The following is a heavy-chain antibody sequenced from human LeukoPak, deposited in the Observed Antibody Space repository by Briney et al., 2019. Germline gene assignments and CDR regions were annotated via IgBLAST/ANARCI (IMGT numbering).Heavy chain of an antibody. CDR1: GYTLTELS. CDR3: ATSRTAMVSGPEYYFDY. Sequence: ASVKVSCKVSGYTLTELSMHWVRQAPGKGLEWMGGFDPEDGETIYAQKFQGRVTMTEDTSTDTAYMELSSLRSEDTAVNYCATSRTAMVSGPEYYFDYWGQGTLVTVSS. CDR2: FDPEDGET. V-gene: IGHV1-24*01. D-gene: IGHD5-18*01. J-gene: IGHJ4*02.